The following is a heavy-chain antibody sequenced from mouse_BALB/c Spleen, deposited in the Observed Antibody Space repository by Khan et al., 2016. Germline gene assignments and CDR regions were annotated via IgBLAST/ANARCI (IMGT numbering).Heavy chain of an antibody. CDR2: IWRDGST. J-gene: IGHJ4*01. Sequence: QVQLKESGPGLVAPSQSLSITCTVSGFSLTSYGVHWVRQPPGKGLEWRVVIWRDGSTTYNSAFKSRLSISKDNSKSQVFLKMNSHQTDDTAMYYCARRDDGGGTMDYWGQGTSVTVSS. CDR1: GFSLTSYG. V-gene: IGHV2-6*02. D-gene: IGHD2-3*01. CDR3: ARRDDGGGTMDY.